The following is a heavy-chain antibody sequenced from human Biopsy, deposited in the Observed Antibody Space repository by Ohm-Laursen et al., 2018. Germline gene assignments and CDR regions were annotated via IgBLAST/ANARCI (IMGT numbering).Heavy chain of an antibody. J-gene: IGHJ4*02. CDR3: ARLGSGDYFPTFFDF. V-gene: IGHV4-39*07. D-gene: IGHD5-12*01. Sequence: SDTLSLTCIVSGGSVSSNVAYWAWIRQPPGKGLESIGSIFYSGITYYNPSLKSRVTISVDTSKNQFSLKLSSVTAADTAVYYCARLGSGDYFPTFFDFWGQGALVTVSS. CDR1: GGSVSSNVAY. CDR2: IFYSGIT.